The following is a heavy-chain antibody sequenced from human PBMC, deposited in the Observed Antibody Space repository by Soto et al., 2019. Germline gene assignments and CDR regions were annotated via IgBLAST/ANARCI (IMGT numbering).Heavy chain of an antibody. D-gene: IGHD6-19*01. V-gene: IGHV1-18*01. CDR1: GYTFTSYG. CDR2: ISAYNGNT. CDR3: ARESAVAALDP. Sequence: ASVKVSCKASGYTFTSYGISWVRQAPGQGLEWMGWISAYNGNTSYAQKHQGRVTMTTDTSTSTAYMELRSLRYDDTAVYYCARESAVAALDPWGQGTLVTVSS. J-gene: IGHJ5*02.